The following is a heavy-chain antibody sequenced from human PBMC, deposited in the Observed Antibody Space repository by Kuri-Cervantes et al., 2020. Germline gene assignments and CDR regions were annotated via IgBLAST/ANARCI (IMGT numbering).Heavy chain of an antibody. V-gene: IGHV3-9*01. CDR1: GFTFDDYA. CDR3: ATYYDSSGFFGY. D-gene: IGHD3-22*01. CDR2: ISWNSGSI. Sequence: LSLTCAASGFTFDDYAMHWVRQAPGKGLEWVSGISWNSGSIGYAGSVKGRFTISRDNAKNSLYLQMHSLRAEDTAVYYCATYYDSSGFFGYWGQGTLVTVSS. J-gene: IGHJ4*02.